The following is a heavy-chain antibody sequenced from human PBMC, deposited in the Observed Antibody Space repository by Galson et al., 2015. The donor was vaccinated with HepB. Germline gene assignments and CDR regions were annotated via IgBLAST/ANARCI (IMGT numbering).Heavy chain of an antibody. CDR3: ASRGKYQLSSGHYYYYMDV. J-gene: IGHJ6*03. D-gene: IGHD2-2*01. Sequence: SVKVSCKASGGTFSSYAISWVRQAPGQGLEWMGGIIPIFGTANYAQKFQGRVTITADESTSTAYMELSSLRSEDTAVYYCASRGKYQLSSGHYYYYMDVWGKGTTVTVSS. CDR1: GGTFSSYA. V-gene: IGHV1-69*13. CDR2: IIPIFGTA.